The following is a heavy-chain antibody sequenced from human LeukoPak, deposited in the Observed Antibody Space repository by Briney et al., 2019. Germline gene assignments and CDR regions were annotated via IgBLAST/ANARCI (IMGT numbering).Heavy chain of an antibody. CDR3: ARYLPAAGTFDY. CDR1: GYTFTSYD. V-gene: IGHV1-8*01. Sequence: ASVKVSCKASGYTFTSYDINWVRQATGQGLEWMGWMNPNSGNTGYAQKFQGRVTMTRNTSISTAYMELSSLRSEDTAVYYCARYLPAAGTFDYWGQGTLVAVSS. D-gene: IGHD6-13*01. CDR2: MNPNSGNT. J-gene: IGHJ4*02.